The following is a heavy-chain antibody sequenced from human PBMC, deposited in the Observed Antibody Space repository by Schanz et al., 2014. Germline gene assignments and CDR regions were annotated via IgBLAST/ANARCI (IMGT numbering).Heavy chain of an antibody. CDR3: VRHGNYEFWHGPTPQFEN. Sequence: QVQLQGSGPGLVKPSETLSLTCIVSGGSISGDYWSWIRQSPGKGLEWIGHLYDSASTNYNPSLKSRVTISLDTPKTQFSLNLTSVTAADTAVYYCVRHGNYEFWHGPTPQFENWGQGTLVTVS. CDR2: LYDSAST. J-gene: IGHJ4*02. V-gene: IGHV4-59*08. D-gene: IGHD3-3*01. CDR1: GGSISGDY.